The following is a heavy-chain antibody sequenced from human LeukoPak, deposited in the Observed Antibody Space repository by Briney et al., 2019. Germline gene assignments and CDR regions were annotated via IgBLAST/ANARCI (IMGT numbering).Heavy chain of an antibody. CDR3: ARIYGSGSYVDY. CDR1: GGSISSSNW. J-gene: IGHJ4*02. V-gene: IGHV4-4*02. CDR2: IYHSGST. Sequence: SETLSLTCAVSGGSISSSNWWSWVRQPPGKGLEWIGQIYHSGSTNYNPSLKSRVTISVDKSKNQFSLKLRSVTAADTAVYYCARIYGSGSYVDYWGQGTLVTVSS. D-gene: IGHD3-10*01.